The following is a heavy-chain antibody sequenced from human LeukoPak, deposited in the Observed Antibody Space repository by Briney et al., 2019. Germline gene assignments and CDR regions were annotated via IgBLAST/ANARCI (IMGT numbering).Heavy chain of an antibody. CDR1: GFTFSSYS. V-gene: IGHV3-48*04. D-gene: IGHD6-6*01. J-gene: IGHJ4*02. CDR2: INSNNSPI. CDR3: ARGIVYSTSPMVFDY. Sequence: PGGSLRLSCAASGFTFSSYSMNWVRQAPGKGLEWVSYINSNNSPIYYADSVKGRFSISRDNAENSLYLQMNSLRAEDTAVYYCARGIVYSTSPMVFDYWGQGTLVTVSS.